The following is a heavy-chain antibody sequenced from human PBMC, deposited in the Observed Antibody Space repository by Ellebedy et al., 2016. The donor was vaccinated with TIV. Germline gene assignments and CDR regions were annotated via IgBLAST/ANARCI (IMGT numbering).Heavy chain of an antibody. CDR2: IYYSGST. D-gene: IGHD3-10*01. V-gene: IGHV4-59*08. CDR1: GGSISSYY. J-gene: IGHJ3*02. Sequence: MPSETLSLTCTVSGGSISSYYWSWIRQPPGKGLEWIGYIYYSGSTNYNPSLKSRVTISIDTSKNKFSLKLSPVTAADTAVYYCARRNRITMVRGVPYDAFDIWGQGTMVTVSS. CDR3: ARRNRITMVRGVPYDAFDI.